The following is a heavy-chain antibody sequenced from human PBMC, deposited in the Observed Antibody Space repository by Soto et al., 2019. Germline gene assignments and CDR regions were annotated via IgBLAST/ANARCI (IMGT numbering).Heavy chain of an antibody. CDR3: ARDALPMVLGAYRGDDAFDI. CDR2: ISYDGSNK. CDR1: GFTFSSYA. J-gene: IGHJ3*02. D-gene: IGHD3-10*01. Sequence: QVQLVESGGGVVQPGRSLRLSCAASGFTFSSYAMHWVRQAPGKGLEWVAVISYDGSNKYYADSVKGRFTISRDTSKNTLYLQMNSLRAEDTAVYYCARDALPMVLGAYRGDDAFDIWGQGTMVTVSS. V-gene: IGHV3-30-3*01.